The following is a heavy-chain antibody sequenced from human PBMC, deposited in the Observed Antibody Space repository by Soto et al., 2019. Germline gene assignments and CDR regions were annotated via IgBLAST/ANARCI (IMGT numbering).Heavy chain of an antibody. J-gene: IGHJ4*02. CDR3: ANRNYYAKSGYTYPYFDF. CDR1: GFTFSKYD. Sequence: GGSLRLSCAASGFTFSKYDMTWVRQAPGKGLDWVSTISASGAITYYADSVKGRFTISRDNSKNTVYLQMSSLRVEDTAVYYCANRNYYAKSGYTYPYFDFWGRGSLVTVSS. D-gene: IGHD3-22*01. CDR2: ISASGAIT. V-gene: IGHV3-23*01.